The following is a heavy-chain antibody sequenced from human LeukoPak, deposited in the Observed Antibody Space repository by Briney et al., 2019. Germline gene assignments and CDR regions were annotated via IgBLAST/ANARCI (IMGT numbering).Heavy chain of an antibody. Sequence: PGESLRLSCVASGFTFSNYAMSWIRQAPGKGLEWVATISGSGSSTYYAASVKGLFTISRDNSSDTLDLQLNSLRAEDTALYYCANTFWSGYRTFEYWGQGTLVTVSS. J-gene: IGHJ4*02. V-gene: IGHV3-23*01. D-gene: IGHD3-3*01. CDR1: GFTFSNYA. CDR2: ISGSGSST. CDR3: ANTFWSGYRTFEY.